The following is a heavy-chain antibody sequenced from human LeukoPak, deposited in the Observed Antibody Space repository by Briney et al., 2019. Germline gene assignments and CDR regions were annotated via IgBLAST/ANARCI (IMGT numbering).Heavy chain of an antibody. V-gene: IGHV3-66*01. CDR2: IYSGGST. Sequence: PGGSLRLSCAASGFTVSSNYMSWVRQAPGKGLEWVSVIYSGGSTYYADSVKGRFTISRAKNTLYLQMNSLRAEDTAVYYCARDQRRTMINWFDPWGQGTLVTVSS. D-gene: IGHD3-22*01. CDR3: ARDQRRTMINWFDP. CDR1: GFTVSSNY. J-gene: IGHJ5*02.